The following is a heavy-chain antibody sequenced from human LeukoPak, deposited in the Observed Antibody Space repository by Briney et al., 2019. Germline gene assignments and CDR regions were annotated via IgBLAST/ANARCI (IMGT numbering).Heavy chain of an antibody. CDR1: GYTFTDYY. D-gene: IGHD1/OR15-1a*01. J-gene: IGHJ3*01. V-gene: IGHV1-2*02. CDR3: AREFRTTTWSFDAFDL. Sequence: ASVKVSYKASGYTFTDYYMHWVRQAPGQGLDWVGWINPTSGDTKYAQKFQGRGTMTRDTSNNTSYMELSRLRSDDTAVYYCAREFRTTTWSFDAFDLWGQGTMVTVSS. CDR2: INPTSGDT.